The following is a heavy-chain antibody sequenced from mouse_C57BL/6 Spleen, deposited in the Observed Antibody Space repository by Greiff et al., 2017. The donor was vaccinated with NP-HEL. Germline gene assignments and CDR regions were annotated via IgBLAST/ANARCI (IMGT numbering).Heavy chain of an antibody. CDR3: ERWGRAYGSGDWDV. CDR1: GYTFTSYW. CDR2: IHPNSGST. J-gene: IGHJ1*03. V-gene: IGHV1-64*01. D-gene: IGHD1-1*01. Sequence: QVQLQQPGAELVKPGASVKLSCKASGYTFTSYWMHWVKQRPGQGLEWIGMIHPNSGSTNYNEKFKSKATLTVDKSSSTAYMQLSSLTSEDSAVYDSERWGRAYGSGDWDVWGKGTTVTVAS.